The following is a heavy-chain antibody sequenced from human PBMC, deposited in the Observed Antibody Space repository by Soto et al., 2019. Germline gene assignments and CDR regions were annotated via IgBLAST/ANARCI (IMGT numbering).Heavy chain of an antibody. V-gene: IGHV5-10-1*01. CDR1: GYTFTGHW. CDR2: IDPSDSYT. D-gene: IGHD5-12*01. Sequence: PGESLKISCQGSGYTFTGHWISWVRQMPGKGLEWMGRIDPSDSYTDYSPTVQGHVTMSADKSINTAYLQWSSLQASDTAVYYCMRHTGYDSSLDYWGQGTLVTVSS. J-gene: IGHJ4*02. CDR3: MRHTGYDSSLDY.